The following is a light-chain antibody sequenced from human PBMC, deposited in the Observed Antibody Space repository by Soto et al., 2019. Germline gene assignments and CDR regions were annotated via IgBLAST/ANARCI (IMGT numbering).Light chain of an antibody. Sequence: DIVMTQSPDSLAVSLGERATINCKSSQSVLYSSNNKTYLAWYQQKAGQPPKLLIYWASTRESGVPDRFSGSGSGTDFTLTISSLQAADVAVYYCQQDYSTPWTFGQGTKVEIK. CDR1: QSVLYSSNNKTY. CDR2: WAS. V-gene: IGKV4-1*01. CDR3: QQDYSTPWT. J-gene: IGKJ1*01.